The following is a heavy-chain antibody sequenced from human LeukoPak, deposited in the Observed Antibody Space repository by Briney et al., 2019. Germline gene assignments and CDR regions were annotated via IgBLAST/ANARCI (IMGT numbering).Heavy chain of an antibody. CDR1: GFSFSTFA. CDR2: ISDSGGST. V-gene: IGHV3-23*01. Sequence: GGSLRLSCAASGFSFSTFAMTWVRQAPGKGLEWVSTISDSGGSTYYADSVKGRFTFSRDNSKNAMYLQMDSLTADDTAVYYCAKTMGRIDVDYWGQGTLITVSS. CDR3: AKTMGRIDVDY. J-gene: IGHJ4*02. D-gene: IGHD1-26*01.